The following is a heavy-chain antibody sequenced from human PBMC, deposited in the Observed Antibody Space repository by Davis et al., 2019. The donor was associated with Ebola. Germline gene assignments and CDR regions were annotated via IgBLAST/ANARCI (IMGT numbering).Heavy chain of an antibody. Sequence: ASVKVSCKASGYTFTGYYMHWVRQAPGQGLEWMGWINPNSGGTNYAQKFQGRVTMTRDTSISTAYMELSSLRSEDTAVYYCARGPTNYDFWSGYLNRYAFDIWGQGTMVTVSS. V-gene: IGHV1-2*02. J-gene: IGHJ3*02. CDR1: GYTFTGYY. CDR2: INPNSGGT. D-gene: IGHD3-3*01. CDR3: ARGPTNYDFWSGYLNRYAFDI.